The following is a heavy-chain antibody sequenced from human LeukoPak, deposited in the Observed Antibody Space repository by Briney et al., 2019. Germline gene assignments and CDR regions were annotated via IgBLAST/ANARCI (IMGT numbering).Heavy chain of an antibody. CDR2: ISSNGGTI. J-gene: IGHJ4*02. CDR1: GFTFRSYA. CDR3: VKDRDLFGVFIGTPVAGIFDD. D-gene: IGHD3-3*01. Sequence: GGSLRLSCSASGFTFRSYAMHWVSQAPGKGLEYVSAISSNGGTIYYADSVKGRFTISRDNSKNTVYLQMSSLRADDTGVYYCVKDRDLFGVFIGTPVAGIFDDWGQGTLVTVSS. V-gene: IGHV3-64D*09.